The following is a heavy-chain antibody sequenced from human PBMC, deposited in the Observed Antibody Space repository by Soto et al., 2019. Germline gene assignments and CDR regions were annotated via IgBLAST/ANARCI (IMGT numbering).Heavy chain of an antibody. D-gene: IGHD3-10*01. V-gene: IGHV1-3*01. CDR3: AREDGSGRFYRGHLDS. CDR2: IIAGSGVT. J-gene: IGHJ4*02. Sequence: QVQLVQSGAEVRRPGASVRLSCRASGYSFNVYTLQWVRQAPGQRLEWIGWIIAGSGVTLYSQKLRGRLTITRDTFASSVYMALSSLTSEDTAVYYCAREDGSGRFYRGHLDSWGQGTLVTVSS. CDR1: GYSFNVYT.